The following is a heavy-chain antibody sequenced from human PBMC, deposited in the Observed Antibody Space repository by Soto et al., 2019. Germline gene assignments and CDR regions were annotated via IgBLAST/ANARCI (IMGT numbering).Heavy chain of an antibody. J-gene: IGHJ3*02. Sequence: SVKVSCKASGGTFSSYAISWVRQAPGQGLGWMGGIIPIFGTANYAQKFQGRVTITADKSTSTAYMELSSLRSEDTAVYYCARTPPLGSYDAFDIWGQGTMVTVSS. D-gene: IGHD2-15*01. CDR2: IIPIFGTA. V-gene: IGHV1-69*06. CDR1: GGTFSSYA. CDR3: ARTPPLGSYDAFDI.